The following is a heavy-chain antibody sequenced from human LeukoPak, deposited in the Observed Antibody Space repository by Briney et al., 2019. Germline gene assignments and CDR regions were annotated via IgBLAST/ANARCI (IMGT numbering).Heavy chain of an antibody. CDR3: ATLGYCSSTRCLDY. J-gene: IGHJ4*02. CDR1: GFVFSRYE. V-gene: IGHV3-48*03. Sequence: GGSLRLSCAASGFVFSRYEMNWVHQAPGKGLEWVSYISSSGSIIYYADSVKGRFTISRDNAKNSLYLQMNSLRAEDTAVYYCATLGYCSSTRCLDYWGQGTLVTVSS. CDR2: ISSSGSII. D-gene: IGHD2-2*01.